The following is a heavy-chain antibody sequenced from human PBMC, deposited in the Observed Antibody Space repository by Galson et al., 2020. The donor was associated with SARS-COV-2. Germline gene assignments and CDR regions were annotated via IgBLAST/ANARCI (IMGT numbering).Heavy chain of an antibody. J-gene: IGHJ3*02. CDR1: GYRFTKFW. D-gene: IGHD5-12*01. V-gene: IGHV5-51*01. CDR2: VYPEDSDT. CDR3: AKFRRQWLLNDAFDI. Sequence: GESLKISCKGSGYRFTKFWIGWVRQVPGKGLEWMGIVYPEDSDTRYSPSFQGQVTLSADKSISTAYLQWSSLKASDTAIYYCAKFRRQWLLNDAFDIWGQGTMVTVSS.